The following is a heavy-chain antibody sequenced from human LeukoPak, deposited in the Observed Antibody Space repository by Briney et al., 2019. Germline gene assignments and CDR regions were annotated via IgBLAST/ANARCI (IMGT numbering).Heavy chain of an antibody. V-gene: IGHV4-4*07. CDR1: GDSISSFY. D-gene: IGHD4-17*01. Sequence: SSETLSLTCTVSGDSISSFYWTWIRQPAGKGLEWIGRIYTSGSTTYNPSLKSRVTMSVDTSKSQFSLNLMSVTAADTAVYYCTRDTGTTGEVKFDPWGQGTLVTVSS. CDR2: IYTSGST. J-gene: IGHJ5*02. CDR3: TRDTGTTGEVKFDP.